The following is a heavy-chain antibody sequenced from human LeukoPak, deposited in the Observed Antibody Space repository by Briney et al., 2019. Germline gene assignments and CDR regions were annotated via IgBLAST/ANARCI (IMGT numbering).Heavy chain of an antibody. CDR2: IDSDGNIT. CDR3: ARISYDSSGYYDY. CDR1: GFTFSSYW. Sequence: GGSLRLSCAASGFTFSSYWMHWVRQAPGKGLVWVSRIDSDGNITSYADSVKGRFTISRDNAKNTLYLQMNSLRAEDTAVYNCARISYDSSGYYDYWGQGTLVTVSS. V-gene: IGHV3-74*01. D-gene: IGHD3-22*01. J-gene: IGHJ4*02.